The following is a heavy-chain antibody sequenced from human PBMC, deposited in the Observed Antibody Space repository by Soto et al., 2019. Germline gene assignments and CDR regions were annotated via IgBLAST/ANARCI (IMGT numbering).Heavy chain of an antibody. J-gene: IGHJ6*02. V-gene: IGHV4-34*01. D-gene: IGHD1-7*01. CDR1: GGSFSGYY. CDR3: ARVRYNWNYGRYYYYYGMDV. Sequence: SETPSLTCAVYGGSFSGYYWSWIRQPPGKGLEWIGEINHSGSTNYNPSLKSRVTISVDTSKNQFSLKLSSVTAADTAVYYCARVRYNWNYGRYYYYYGMDVWGQGTTVTVSS. CDR2: INHSGST.